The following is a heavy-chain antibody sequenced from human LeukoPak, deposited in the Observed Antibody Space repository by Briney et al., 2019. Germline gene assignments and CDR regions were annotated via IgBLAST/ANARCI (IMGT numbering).Heavy chain of an antibody. V-gene: IGHV3-9*01. D-gene: IGHD6-19*01. CDR1: GFTFDDYA. CDR3: AKARSAGIAVEIDY. Sequence: PGGSLRLSCAASGFTFDDYAMHWVRQAPGKGLEWVSSISWNSGSICYADSVKGRFTIFRDNAKNSLYLQMNSLRAEDTALYYCAKARSAGIAVEIDYWGQGTLVTVSS. J-gene: IGHJ4*02. CDR2: ISWNSGSI.